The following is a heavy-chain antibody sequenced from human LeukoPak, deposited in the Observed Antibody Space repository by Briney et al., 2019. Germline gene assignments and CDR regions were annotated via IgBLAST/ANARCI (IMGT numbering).Heavy chain of an antibody. V-gene: IGHV1-69*05. D-gene: IGHD3-22*01. CDR1: GGTFSSYA. J-gene: IGHJ2*01. CDR3: ARWGPYDSSGYPYWYFDL. Sequence: SVKVSCKASGGTFSSYAISWVRQAPGQGLEWMGRIIPIFGTANYAQKFQGRVTITTDESTSTAYMELSSLRSEDTAVYYCARWGPYDSSGYPYWYFDLWGRRTLVTVSS. CDR2: IIPIFGTA.